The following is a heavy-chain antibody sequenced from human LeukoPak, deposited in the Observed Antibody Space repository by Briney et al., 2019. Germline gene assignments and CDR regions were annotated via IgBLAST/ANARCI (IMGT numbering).Heavy chain of an antibody. CDR1: GGSISSYY. V-gene: IGHV4-59*01. Sequence: PSETLSLTCTVSGGSISSYYWSWIRQPPGKGLEWIGYIYYSGSTNYNPSLKSRVTISVDTSKNQFSLKLSSVTAADTAVYYCARDKGYSSGLGAFDIWGQGTMVTVSS. D-gene: IGHD6-19*01. J-gene: IGHJ3*02. CDR3: ARDKGYSSGLGAFDI. CDR2: IYYSGST.